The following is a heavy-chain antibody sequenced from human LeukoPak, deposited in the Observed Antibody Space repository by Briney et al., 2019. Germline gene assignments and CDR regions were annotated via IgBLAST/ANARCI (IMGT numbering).Heavy chain of an antibody. CDR2: IKSKTDGGTI. V-gene: IGHV3-15*01. Sequence: GGSLRLSCAASGFTFSNAWMSWVRQAPGKGLEWVGRIKSKTDGGTIDYAAPVKGRFTISRDDSKNTLYLQMNSLKTEDTAVYYCTTEALWFGELDTHDAFDIWGQGTMVTVSS. CDR3: TTEALWFGELDTHDAFDI. J-gene: IGHJ3*02. D-gene: IGHD3-10*01. CDR1: GFTFSNAW.